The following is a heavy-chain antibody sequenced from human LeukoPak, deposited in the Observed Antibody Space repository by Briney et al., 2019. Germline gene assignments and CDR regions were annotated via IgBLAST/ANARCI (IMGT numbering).Heavy chain of an antibody. CDR3: AGMTTVTTAQIFDY. J-gene: IGHJ4*02. D-gene: IGHD4-17*01. CDR1: GFTFDYYG. Sequence: PGGTLRLSCAASGFTFDYYGMHWVRQPPGKGLEWVAFIRYDASDKYYADSVKGRFTISRDNSKNTLYLQMNSLRAEDTAVYYCAGMTTVTTAQIFDYWGQGTLVTVSS. CDR2: IRYDASDK. V-gene: IGHV3-30*02.